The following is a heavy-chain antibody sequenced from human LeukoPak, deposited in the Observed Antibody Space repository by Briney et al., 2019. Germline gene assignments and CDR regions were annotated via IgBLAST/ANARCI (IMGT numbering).Heavy chain of an antibody. J-gene: IGHJ4*02. V-gene: IGHV4-59*11. CDR3: ARGVGMVRGFIFAYFAY. Sequence: TPSETLSLTCTVSGGSISNHYWSWIRQPPGKGLEWIGYIYYSGSTNYNPSLKSRVTISVDTSKNQFSLKLSSVTAADTAVYYCARGVGMVRGFIFAYFAYWAREPLSPFPQ. CDR2: IYYSGST. D-gene: IGHD3-10*01. CDR1: GGSISNHY.